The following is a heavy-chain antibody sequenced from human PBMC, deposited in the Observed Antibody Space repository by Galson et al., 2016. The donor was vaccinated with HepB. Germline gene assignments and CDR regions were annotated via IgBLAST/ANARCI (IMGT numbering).Heavy chain of an antibody. D-gene: IGHD1-14*01. J-gene: IGHJ4*02. CDR2: ISGTGGRT. CDR1: EFSFSNYA. V-gene: IGHV3-23*01. Sequence: LRLSCAASEFSFSNYAMSWVRQAPGKGLGWVSSISGTGGRTYYADSAKGRFTISRDNSKNTLYLRGSSLRVEDTAVYYCVKGAAGTPTYYFASWGQGTLVTVSS. CDR3: VKGAAGTPTYYFAS.